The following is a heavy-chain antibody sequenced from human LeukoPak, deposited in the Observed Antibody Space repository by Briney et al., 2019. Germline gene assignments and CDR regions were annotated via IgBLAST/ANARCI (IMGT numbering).Heavy chain of an antibody. CDR2: IYTSGST. CDR3: ASTPRDRPSYYYGSGSSLDY. Sequence: SETLSLTCTVSGGSISTYYWNWIRQPAGKGLEWIGRIYTSGSTNYNPSLKSRVTMSVDTSKNQFSLKLSSVTAADTAVYYCASTPRDRPSYYYGSGSSLDYWGQGTLVTVSS. CDR1: GGSISTYY. D-gene: IGHD3-10*01. V-gene: IGHV4-4*07. J-gene: IGHJ4*02.